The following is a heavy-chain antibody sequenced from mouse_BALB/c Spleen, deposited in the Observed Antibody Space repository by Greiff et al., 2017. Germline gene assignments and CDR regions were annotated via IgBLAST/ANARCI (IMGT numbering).Heavy chain of an antibody. J-gene: IGHJ1*01. CDR2: INPSNGRT. D-gene: IGHD1-1*01. CDR3: ARITTVVYWYFDV. V-gene: IGHV1S81*02. CDR1: GYTFTSYW. Sequence: QVQLQQSGAELVKPGASVKLSCKASGYTFTSYWMHWVKQRPGQGLEWIGEINPSNGRTNYNEKFKSKATLTVDKSSSTAYMQLSSLTSEDSAVYYCARITTVVYWYFDVWGAGTTVTVSS.